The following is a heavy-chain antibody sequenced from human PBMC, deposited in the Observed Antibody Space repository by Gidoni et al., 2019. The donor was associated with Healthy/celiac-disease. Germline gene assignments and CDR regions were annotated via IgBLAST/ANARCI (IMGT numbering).Heavy chain of an antibody. CDR1: GGSISSSSHY. Sequence: QLQLQESGPGLVKPSETLSLTCTVSGGSISSSSHYWGWIRQPPGKGLEWIGSIYYSGSTYYNPSLKSRVTISVDTSKNQFSLKLSSVTAADTAVYYCASCYVWGSYRYTEVNWFDPWGQGTLVTVSS. J-gene: IGHJ5*02. D-gene: IGHD3-16*02. V-gene: IGHV4-39*01. CDR3: ASCYVWGSYRYTEVNWFDP. CDR2: IYYSGST.